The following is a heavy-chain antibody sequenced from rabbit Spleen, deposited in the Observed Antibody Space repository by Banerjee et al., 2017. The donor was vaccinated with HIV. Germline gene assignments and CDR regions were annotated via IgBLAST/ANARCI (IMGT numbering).Heavy chain of an antibody. CDR2: INTATGKP. Sequence: QEQLEESGGGLVKPEGSLTLTCKASGFSFSDRDVMCWVRQAPGKGLEWIACINTATGKPVYATWAKGRFTISTTSSTTVTLQMTSLTAADTATYFCARDLAGAIGWNFYLWGPGTLSPS. D-gene: IGHD4-1*01. V-gene: IGHV1S45*01. CDR1: GFSFSDRDV. CDR3: ARDLAGAIGWNFYL. J-gene: IGHJ4*01.